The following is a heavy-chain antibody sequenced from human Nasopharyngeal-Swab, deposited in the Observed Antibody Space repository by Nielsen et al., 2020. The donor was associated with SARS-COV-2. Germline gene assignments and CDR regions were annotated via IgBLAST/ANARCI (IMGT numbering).Heavy chain of an antibody. CDR1: GFTFSSYN. J-gene: IGHJ6*02. D-gene: IGHD3-9*01. CDR2: ISSSSSYI. CDR3: ARGCVLTGPSCYYYGMDV. Sequence: GGSLRLSCAASGFTFSSYNMNWVRQAPGNGLEWVSSISSSSSYIYYADSVKGRFTISRDNAKNSLYLQMNSLRAEDTAVYYCARGCVLTGPSCYYYGMDVWGQGTTVTVSS. V-gene: IGHV3-21*01.